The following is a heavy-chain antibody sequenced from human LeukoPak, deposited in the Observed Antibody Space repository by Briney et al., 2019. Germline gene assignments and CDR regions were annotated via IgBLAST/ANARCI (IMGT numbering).Heavy chain of an antibody. V-gene: IGHV1-2*06. J-gene: IGHJ4*02. CDR1: GYTFTGYY. CDR2: INPNSGGT. D-gene: IGHD1-26*01. CDR3: ARNRSSGSYYGDFDY. Sequence: ASVKVSXKASGYTFTGYYMHWVRQAPGQGLEWMGRINPNSGGTNYAQKFQGRVTMTRDTSISTAYMELSRLRSDDTAVYYCARNRSSGSYYGDFDYWGQGTLVTVSS.